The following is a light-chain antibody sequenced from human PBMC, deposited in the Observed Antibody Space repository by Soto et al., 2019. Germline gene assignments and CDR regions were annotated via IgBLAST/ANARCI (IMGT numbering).Light chain of an antibody. V-gene: IGKV1D-13*01. CDR1: QGISSA. CDR3: QQFNNYPLT. CDR2: DAS. Sequence: AIQLTQSPSSLSASVGDRVTVTCRASQGISSALAWYQQKPGRAPKLLIYDASNLEGGVPSRFSGRGSETDFALTISSLQPEDFATYYCQQFNNYPLTFGGGTKAEIK. J-gene: IGKJ4*01.